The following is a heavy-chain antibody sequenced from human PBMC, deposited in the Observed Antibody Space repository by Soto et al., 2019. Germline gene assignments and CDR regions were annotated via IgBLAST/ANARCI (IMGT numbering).Heavy chain of an antibody. V-gene: IGHV3-49*04. CDR1: GFTFGDYA. CDR3: TREMITFGGVIVPWDY. Sequence: GGSLRLSCTASGFTFGDYAMSWVRQAPGKGLEWVGFIRSKAYGGTTEYAASVKGRFTISRDDSKSIAYLQMNSLKTEDTAVYYCTREMITFGGVIVPWDYWGQGTLVTVSS. D-gene: IGHD3-16*02. CDR2: IRSKAYGGTT. J-gene: IGHJ4*02.